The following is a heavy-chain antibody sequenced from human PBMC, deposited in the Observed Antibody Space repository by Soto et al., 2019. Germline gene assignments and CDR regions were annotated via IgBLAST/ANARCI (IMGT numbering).Heavy chain of an antibody. CDR1: GFMFSNHG. CDR2: IWSDGNNR. J-gene: IGHJ4*02. D-gene: IGHD1-1*01. CDR3: VRGENWNDEASDY. V-gene: IGHV3-33*01. Sequence: SLRLSCAASGFMFSNHGMHWVRQAPGKGLEWVAVIWSDGNNRYYADSVKGRFTISRDNSKNTLYLQMNSLRAEDTAVYYCVRGENWNDEASDYWGQGTLVTVSS.